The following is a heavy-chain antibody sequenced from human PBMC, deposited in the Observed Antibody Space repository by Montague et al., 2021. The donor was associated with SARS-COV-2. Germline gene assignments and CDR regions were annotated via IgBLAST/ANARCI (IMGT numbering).Heavy chain of an antibody. CDR3: ARTTPAVMAFDY. D-gene: IGHD2-21*01. J-gene: IGHJ4*02. V-gene: IGHV2-70*11. CDR2: IDWDDDK. Sequence: PALVKPTQTLTLTCTFSGFSRRTSGMCVSWIRQPPGKALEWLARIDWDDDKYYSTSLKTRLTISKDTSKNQVVLTMTNMDPVDTATCYCARTTPAVMAFDYWGQGTLVTVSS. CDR1: GFSRRTSGMC.